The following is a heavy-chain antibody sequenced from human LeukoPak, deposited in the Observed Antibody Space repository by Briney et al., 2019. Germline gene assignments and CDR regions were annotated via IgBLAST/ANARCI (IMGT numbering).Heavy chain of an antibody. CDR1: GFTFSSYS. V-gene: IGHV3-21*01. Sequence: GGSLRLSCAASGFTFSSYSMNWVRQAPGKGLEWVSSISSSSSYIYYADSVKGRFTISRDNAKNSLYLQMNSLRAGDTAVYYCAREMAVVVPAAFDYWGQGTLVTVSS. CDR2: ISSSSSYI. J-gene: IGHJ4*02. CDR3: AREMAVVVPAAFDY. D-gene: IGHD2-2*01.